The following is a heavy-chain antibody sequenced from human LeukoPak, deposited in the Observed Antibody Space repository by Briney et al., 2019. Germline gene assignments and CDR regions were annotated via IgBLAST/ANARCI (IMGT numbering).Heavy chain of an antibody. Sequence: GGSLRLSCAASGFTFDDRALHWVRQAPGKGLEWVSAISGSGGSTYYADSVKGRFTISRDNSKNTLYLQMNSLRAEDTAVYYCAKGSGRGDFWSGYYNDYWGQGTLVTVSS. J-gene: IGHJ4*02. D-gene: IGHD3-3*01. CDR3: AKGSGRGDFWSGYYNDY. V-gene: IGHV3-23*01. CDR2: ISGSGGST. CDR1: GFTFDDRA.